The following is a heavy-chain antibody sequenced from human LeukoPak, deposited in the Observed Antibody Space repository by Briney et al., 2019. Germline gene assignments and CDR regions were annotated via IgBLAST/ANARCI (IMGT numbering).Heavy chain of an antibody. Sequence: PVKVSRTASGYTFTIYGISWVRQAPGQGLEWMGGIVPIFGTANYAQKFPGRVAITADTSTSTAYMELSSLRSEDTAVYYCAPRLGLNWFDPWGQGTLVTVSS. CDR2: IVPIFGTA. V-gene: IGHV1-69*06. CDR1: GYTFTIYG. D-gene: IGHD7-27*01. CDR3: APRLGLNWFDP. J-gene: IGHJ5*02.